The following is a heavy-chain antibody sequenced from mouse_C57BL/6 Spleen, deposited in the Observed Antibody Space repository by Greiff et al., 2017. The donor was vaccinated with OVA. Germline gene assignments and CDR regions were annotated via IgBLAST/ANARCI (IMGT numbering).Heavy chain of an antibody. CDR1: GFNIKDDY. V-gene: IGHV14-4*01. CDR3: TTEGVTSMDY. CDR2: IDPENGDT. Sequence: EVQLQQSGAELVRPGASVKLSCTASGFNIKDDYMHWVKQRPEQGLEWIGWIDPENGDTEYASKFQGKATITADTSSNTAYLQLSSLTSEDTAVYYCTTEGVTSMDYWGQGTSVTVSS. J-gene: IGHJ4*01. D-gene: IGHD2-2*01.